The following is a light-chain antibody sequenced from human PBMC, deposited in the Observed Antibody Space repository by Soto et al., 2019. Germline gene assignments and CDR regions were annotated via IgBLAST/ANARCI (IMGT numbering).Light chain of an antibody. J-gene: IGKJ1*01. Sequence: EIVLTQSPGTLSLSPGERATLSCRASQSVTSNFLAWYQQKPGQTPWLLIYGASSRATGIPDRFRGSGSGADFTLTITRLEPEDFAVYYCQEYGNSRWTFGQGTKVEIK. CDR3: QEYGNSRWT. CDR1: QSVTSNF. V-gene: IGKV3-20*01. CDR2: GAS.